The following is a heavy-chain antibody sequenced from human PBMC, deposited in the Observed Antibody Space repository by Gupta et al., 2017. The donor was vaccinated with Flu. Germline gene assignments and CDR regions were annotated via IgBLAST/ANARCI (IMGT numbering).Heavy chain of an antibody. D-gene: IGHD1-26*01. V-gene: IGHV1-46*01. CDR2: INPSGGST. J-gene: IGHJ4*02. Sequence: QVQLVQSGAEVKKPGASVKVSCKASGYTFTSYYMHWVRQAPGQGLEWMGIINPSGGSTSYAQKFQGRVTMTRDTSTSTVYMELSSLRSEDTAVYYCARDGGYSGSYRADLDYWGQGTLVTVSS. CDR3: ARDGGYSGSYRADLDY. CDR1: GYTFTSYY.